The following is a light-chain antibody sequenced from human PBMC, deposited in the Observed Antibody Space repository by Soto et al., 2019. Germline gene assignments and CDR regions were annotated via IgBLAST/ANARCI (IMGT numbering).Light chain of an antibody. Sequence: QSALTQPASVSGSPGQSITISCTGTSSDIGGYNYVSWYQQHPGKAPKLIIYEVTNRPSGVSNRFSASKSDNTASLTIAGLQSEDEAEYYCSSFTTSSTRVFGTGTKLTV. J-gene: IGLJ1*01. CDR2: EVT. CDR3: SSFTTSSTRV. V-gene: IGLV2-14*03. CDR1: SSDIGGYNY.